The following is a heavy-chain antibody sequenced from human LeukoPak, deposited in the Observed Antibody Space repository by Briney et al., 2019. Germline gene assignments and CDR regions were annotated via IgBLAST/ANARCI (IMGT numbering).Heavy chain of an antibody. CDR3: ARSIVVVPAAMTPTPDY. V-gene: IGHV4-31*03. Sequence: SETLSLTCTVSGGSISSGGYYWSWIRRHPGKGLEWIGYIYYSGSTYYNPSLKSRVTISVDTSKNQFSLKLSSVTAADTAVYYCARSIVVVPAAMTPTPDYWGQGTLVTVSS. D-gene: IGHD2-2*01. CDR1: GGSISSGGYY. CDR2: IYYSGST. J-gene: IGHJ4*02.